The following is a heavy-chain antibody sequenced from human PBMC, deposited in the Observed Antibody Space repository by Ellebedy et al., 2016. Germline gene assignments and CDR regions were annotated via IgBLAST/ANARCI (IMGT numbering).Heavy chain of an antibody. V-gene: IGHV4-61*02. CDR1: GVSISSGRSY. CDR3: ARDQRIRGSRSYFYYMDV. Sequence: SETLSLTXAVSGVSISSGRSYWSWIRQPAGKGLEWIGRIYTSGSTNYNPSLKSRVTMSVDTSTNQFSLELRSVTAADTAVYYCARDQRIRGSRSYFYYMDVWGKGITVTVSS. J-gene: IGHJ6*03. D-gene: IGHD3-10*01. CDR2: IYTSGST.